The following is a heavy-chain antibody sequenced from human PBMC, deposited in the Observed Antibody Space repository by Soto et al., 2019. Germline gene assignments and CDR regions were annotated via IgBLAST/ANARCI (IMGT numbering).Heavy chain of an antibody. CDR1: GGSISSSSYY. Sequence: SETLSLTCTVSGGSISSSSYYWGWIRQPPGKGLEWIGSIYYSGSTYYNPSLKSRVTISVDTSKNQFSLKLSSVTAADTAVYYCARLSRSNGSGSYYYFDYWGQGTLVTVSS. D-gene: IGHD3-10*01. J-gene: IGHJ4*02. CDR3: ARLSRSNGSGSYYYFDY. CDR2: IYYSGST. V-gene: IGHV4-39*01.